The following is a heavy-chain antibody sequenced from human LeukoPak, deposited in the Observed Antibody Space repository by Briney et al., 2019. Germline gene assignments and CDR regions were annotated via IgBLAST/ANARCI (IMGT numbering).Heavy chain of an antibody. CDR3: ARDLFDVLTGYYKNPSVY. CDR1: GYTFTSYG. Sequence: ASVKVSCKASGYTFTSYGISWVRQAPGQGLEWMGWISAYNANTDYAQKVQGRVSMTTETSTSTAYLELGSLGSDDTAVYYCARDLFDVLTGYYKNPSVYWGQGTLVTVSS. J-gene: IGHJ4*02. D-gene: IGHD3-9*01. CDR2: ISAYNANT. V-gene: IGHV1-18*01.